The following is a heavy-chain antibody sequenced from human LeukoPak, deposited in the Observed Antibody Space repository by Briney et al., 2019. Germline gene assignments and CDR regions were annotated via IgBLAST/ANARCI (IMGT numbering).Heavy chain of an antibody. CDR3: ARSVLRSSGLPDAFDV. CDR2: IYYSGDT. D-gene: IGHD3/OR15-3a*01. CDR1: GGSISSTSKY. Sequence: PSETLSLTCGVSGGSISSTSKYWGWIRQPPGKGLEWIGSIYYSGDTYYKPSLRSRVTISVDTSKNQFSLKLTSVTAADTAVYYCARSVLRSSGLPDAFDVWGQGTMVTVSS. J-gene: IGHJ3*01. V-gene: IGHV4-39*01.